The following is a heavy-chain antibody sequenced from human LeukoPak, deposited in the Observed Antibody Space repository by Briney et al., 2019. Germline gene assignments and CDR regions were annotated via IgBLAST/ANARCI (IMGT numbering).Heavy chain of an antibody. V-gene: IGHV3-73*01. CDR3: SRLRSDTTGGYYYFMDV. D-gene: IGHD1-1*01. J-gene: IGHJ6*03. Sequence: GGSLRLSCAASDFTFSDSAIHWVRQAPGKGLEWVGRIRSKANGYATSYGASAKGRLTISRDDSKNTADLQMNDLRTEDTAVYYCSRLRSDTTGGYYYFMDVWGKGTTVIVSS. CDR2: IRSKANGYAT. CDR1: DFTFSDSA.